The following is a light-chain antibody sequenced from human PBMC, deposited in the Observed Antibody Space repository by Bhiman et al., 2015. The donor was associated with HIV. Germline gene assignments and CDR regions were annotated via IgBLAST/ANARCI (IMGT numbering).Light chain of an antibody. Sequence: QSALTQPASVSGSPGQSITISCTGTGSDVGGYNYVSWYQQHPGKAPKLMIYDVSKRPSGVSNRFSGSKSGNTASLTISGLQAEDEADYYCSSYTSSSTAYVFGTGTKVTVL. CDR3: SSYTSSSTAYV. V-gene: IGLV2-14*01. CDR1: GSDVGGYNY. CDR2: DVS. J-gene: IGLJ1*01.